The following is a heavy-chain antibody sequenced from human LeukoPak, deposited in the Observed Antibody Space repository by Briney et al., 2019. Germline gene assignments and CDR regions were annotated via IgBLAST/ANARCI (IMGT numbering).Heavy chain of an antibody. CDR3: AIDRRIYCSGVSCYSAGY. Sequence: ASVKVSCKXSGYTFTSYGISWVPQAPGHGLEWMGWIRAYNGNINYAQKLQGRVTMTTDTSTSTAYMELSSLRSDDTTVYSCAIDRRIYCSGVSCYSAGYWGQGTLVTVSS. D-gene: IGHD2-15*01. V-gene: IGHV1-18*01. CDR1: GYTFTSYG. J-gene: IGHJ4*02. CDR2: IRAYNGNI.